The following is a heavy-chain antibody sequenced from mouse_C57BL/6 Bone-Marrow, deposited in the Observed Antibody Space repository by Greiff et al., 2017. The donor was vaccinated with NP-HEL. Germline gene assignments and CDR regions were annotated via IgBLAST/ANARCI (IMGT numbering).Heavy chain of an antibody. D-gene: IGHD1-1*01. CDR3: TPYYYGSSYRFDY. CDR1: GFNIKDYY. Sequence: EVQLQQSGAELVRPGASVKLSCTASGFNIKDYYMHWVKQRPEQGLEWIGRIDPEDGDTEYAPKFQGKATMTADTSSNTAYLQLSSLTSEDTAVYYCTPYYYGSSYRFDYWGQGTTLTVSS. J-gene: IGHJ2*01. V-gene: IGHV14-1*01. CDR2: IDPEDGDT.